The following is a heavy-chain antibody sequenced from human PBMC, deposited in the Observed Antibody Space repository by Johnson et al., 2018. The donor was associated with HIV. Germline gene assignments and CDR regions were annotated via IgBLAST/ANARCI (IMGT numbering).Heavy chain of an antibody. Sequence: VQLVESGGGLVQPGGSLRLSCAASGFTFSSYDMHWVRQATGKGLEWVSAIGTAGDTYYPGSVKGRFTISRENAKNTLYLQMNSLRAEDTAVYYCAGAVVVVSWGGDDAFDIWGQGTMVTGSS. CDR2: IGTAGDT. D-gene: IGHD3-22*01. V-gene: IGHV3-13*01. CDR3: AGAVVVVSWGGDDAFDI. J-gene: IGHJ3*02. CDR1: GFTFSSYD.